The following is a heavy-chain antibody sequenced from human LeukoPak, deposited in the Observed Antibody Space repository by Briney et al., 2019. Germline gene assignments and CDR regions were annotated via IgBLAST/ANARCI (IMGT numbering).Heavy chain of an antibody. CDR1: GGSISSYY. V-gene: IGHV4-4*07. D-gene: IGHD6-13*01. Sequence: SETLSLTCTVPGGSISSYYWSWIRQPAGKGLEWIGRIYTSGSTNYNPSLKSRVTMSVDTSKNQFSLKLSSVTAADTAVYYCARHEYMTENMAPLSHPEYIAAAGTHAFDIWGQGTMVTVSS. J-gene: IGHJ3*02. CDR2: IYTSGST. CDR3: ARHEYMTENMAPLSHPEYIAAAGTHAFDI.